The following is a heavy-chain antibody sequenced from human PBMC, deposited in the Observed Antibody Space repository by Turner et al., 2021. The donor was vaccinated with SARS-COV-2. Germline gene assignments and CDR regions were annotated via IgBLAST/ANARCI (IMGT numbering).Heavy chain of an antibody. CDR2: ISAYNGYT. V-gene: IGHV1-18*01. Sequence: QVQLVQSGAEEKKPGASVNVSCKASGYTFTSYGISWVRQAPGQGLEWMGWISAYNGYTNYAQKLQGRVTMTTDTSTSTAYMELGSLRSDDTAVYYCARDSNNRDYYESSGYYSFDYWGQGTLVTVSS. CDR3: ARDSNNRDYYESSGYYSFDY. D-gene: IGHD3-22*01. J-gene: IGHJ4*02. CDR1: GYTFTSYG.